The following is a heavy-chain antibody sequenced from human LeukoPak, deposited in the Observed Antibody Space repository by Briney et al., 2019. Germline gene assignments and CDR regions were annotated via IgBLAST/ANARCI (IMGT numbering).Heavy chain of an antibody. Sequence: GGSLRLSCAASGFTFSSYGMHWVRQAPGKGLEWVAFIRYDGGNKYYADSVKGRFTISRDNSKKTLYLQISSLRGEDTAVYYCAKDATAFYYGSGGGNFDYWGQGTLVTVSS. J-gene: IGHJ4*02. CDR2: IRYDGGNK. CDR3: AKDATAFYYGSGGGNFDY. D-gene: IGHD3-10*01. CDR1: GFTFSSYG. V-gene: IGHV3-30*02.